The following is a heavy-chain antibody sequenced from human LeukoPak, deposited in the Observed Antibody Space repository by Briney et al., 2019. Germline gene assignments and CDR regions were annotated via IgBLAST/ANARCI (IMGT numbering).Heavy chain of an antibody. D-gene: IGHD3-22*01. V-gene: IGHV1-69*13. Sequence: SVKVSCKASGGTFISYAISWVRQAPGQGLEWMGGIIPILGTANYAQRFQGRLTITADESTSTAYMDLSSLRSDDTAVYYCARNIGDSGYYDYWGQGTLVTVSS. CDR3: ARNIGDSGYYDY. CDR1: GGTFISYA. J-gene: IGHJ4*02. CDR2: IIPILGTA.